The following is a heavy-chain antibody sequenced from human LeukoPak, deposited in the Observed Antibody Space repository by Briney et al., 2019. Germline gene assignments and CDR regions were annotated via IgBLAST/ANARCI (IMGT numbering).Heavy chain of an antibody. J-gene: IGHJ2*01. CDR1: GFTFSSYS. Sequence: GGSLRLSCAASGFTFSSYSMNWVRQAPGKGLEWVSSISSSSSYIYYADSVKGRFTISRDNAKNSLYLQMNSLRAEDTAVYYCAKKLRAVAGKGRYFDLWGRGTLVTVSS. CDR2: ISSSSSYI. V-gene: IGHV3-21*04. D-gene: IGHD6-19*01. CDR3: AKKLRAVAGKGRYFDL.